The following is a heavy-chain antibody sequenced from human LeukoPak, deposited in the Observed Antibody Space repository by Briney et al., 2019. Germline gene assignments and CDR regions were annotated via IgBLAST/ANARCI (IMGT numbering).Heavy chain of an antibody. CDR3: ARGPTAMVRNWFDP. D-gene: IGHD5-18*01. CDR1: GGSIISSNYY. Sequence: SETLSLTCTVSGGSIISSNYYWGWIRQPPGKGLEWIGNIYYSGSTYYNPSLKSRVTISADTSKNQFSLKLNSVTAADTAVYYCARGPTAMVRNWFDPWGQGTLVTVSS. J-gene: IGHJ5*02. V-gene: IGHV4-39*01. CDR2: IYYSGST.